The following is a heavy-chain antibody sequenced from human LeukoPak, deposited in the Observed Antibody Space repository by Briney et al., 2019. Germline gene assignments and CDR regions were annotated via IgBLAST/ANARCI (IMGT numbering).Heavy chain of an antibody. CDR1: GFTFSSYA. Sequence: GESLRLSCAASGFTFSSYAMSWVRQAPGKGPEWVSAITASGDGTYYADSVKGRFTISRDNSKNMLYLQLNSLRAEDTAVYYCARRQWLVNDVWGQGTLVTVSS. CDR2: ITASGDGT. J-gene: IGHJ4*02. CDR3: ARRQWLVNDV. V-gene: IGHV3-23*01. D-gene: IGHD6-19*01.